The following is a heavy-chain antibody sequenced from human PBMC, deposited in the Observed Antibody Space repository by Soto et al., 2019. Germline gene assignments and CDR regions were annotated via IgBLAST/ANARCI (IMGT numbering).Heavy chain of an antibody. CDR3: ARSLTVTAPTYYYYGMDV. Sequence: SETLSLTCTFSGGSISSGDYYWSWIRQPPGKGLEWIGYIYYSGSTYYNPSLKSRVTISVDTSKNQFSLKLSSVTAADTAVYYCARSLTVTAPTYYYYGMDVWGQGTTVTVSS. D-gene: IGHD4-17*01. CDR1: GGSISSGDYY. J-gene: IGHJ6*02. CDR2: IYYSGST. V-gene: IGHV4-30-4*01.